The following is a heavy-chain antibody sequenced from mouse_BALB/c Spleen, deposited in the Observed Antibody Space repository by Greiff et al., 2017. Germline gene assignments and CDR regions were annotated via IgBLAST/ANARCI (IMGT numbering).Heavy chain of an antibody. D-gene: IGHD2-14*01. Sequence: EVQLQQSGPGLVKPSQSLSLTCTVTGYSITSDYAWNWIRQFPGNKLEWMGYISYSGSTSYNPSLKSRISITRDTSKNQFFLQLNSVTTEDTATYYCARGRVYDWGQGTTLTVSS. CDR2: ISYSGST. V-gene: IGHV3-2*02. CDR1: GYSITSDYA. J-gene: IGHJ2*01. CDR3: ARGRVYD.